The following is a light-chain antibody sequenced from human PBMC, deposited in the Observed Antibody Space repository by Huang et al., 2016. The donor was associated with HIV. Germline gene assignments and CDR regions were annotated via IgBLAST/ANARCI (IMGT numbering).Light chain of an antibody. V-gene: IGKV1-8*01. CDR2: AAS. Sequence: AIRMTQSPSSLSASTGDRVTITCRASQGISSYLAWYQQKPGKAPKLLIYAASTLQSGVPSRFIGSGFGTDFTLTISSLQSEDLGSYHCQQYYTYPNSFGQGTKLEI. J-gene: IGKJ2*01. CDR1: QGISSY. CDR3: QQYYTYPNS.